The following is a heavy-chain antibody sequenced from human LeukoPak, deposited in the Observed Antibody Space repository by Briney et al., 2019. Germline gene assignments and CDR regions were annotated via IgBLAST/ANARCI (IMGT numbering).Heavy chain of an antibody. J-gene: IGHJ4*02. CDR2: INPTAGNT. Sequence: ASVKVSCKASGYAFSNYYLHWVRQAPGQGLEWMGLINPTAGNTYYAQRFQGRVTMTRNTSTSTVYMELSSLRSDDTAVYYCARDRGYYFDYWGQGALVTVSS. D-gene: IGHD3-10*01. CDR1: GYAFSNYY. V-gene: IGHV1-46*01. CDR3: ARDRGYYFDY.